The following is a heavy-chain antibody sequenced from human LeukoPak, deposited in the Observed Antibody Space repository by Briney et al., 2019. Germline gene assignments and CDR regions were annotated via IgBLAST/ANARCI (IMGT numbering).Heavy chain of an antibody. J-gene: IGHJ4*02. Sequence: GGSLRLSCADSGFTFSTYAMGWVRQSPGKGLEWVSSIKGGGGDPFYADSVTGRFTISRDNSKNTLFLQLNSLRAEDSAVYYCAKGGHDFNPFYWWGQGTLVTVSS. D-gene: IGHD2-21*02. CDR2: IKGGGGDP. CDR3: AKGGHDFNPFYW. V-gene: IGHV3-23*01. CDR1: GFTFSTYA.